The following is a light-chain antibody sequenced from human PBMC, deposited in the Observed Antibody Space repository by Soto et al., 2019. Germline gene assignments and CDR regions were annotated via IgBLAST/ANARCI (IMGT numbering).Light chain of an antibody. J-gene: IGKJ1*01. CDR1: QTVGVR. Sequence: EIVLAQSPATLSSSPGERATLSCRASQTVGVRLAWYQHKPGQAPRLIIYGASNRAAGIPARFSGSGSGTDFTLTITSLEPEDFAFYYCHQRQRWPRTFGQGTKVDNK. CDR3: HQRQRWPRT. CDR2: GAS. V-gene: IGKV3-11*01.